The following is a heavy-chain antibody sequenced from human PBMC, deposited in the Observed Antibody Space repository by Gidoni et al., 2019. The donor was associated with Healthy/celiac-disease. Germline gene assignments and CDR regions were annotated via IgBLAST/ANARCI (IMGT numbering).Heavy chain of an antibody. CDR2: IKQDGSEK. J-gene: IGHJ5*02. D-gene: IGHD3-10*01. Sequence: EVQLVESGGGLVQPGGSLRLSCAASGFTFSSCWMSWVRQAPGKGLEWVANIKQDGSEKYYVDSVKGRFTISRDNAKNSLYLQMNSLRAEDTAVYYCASRGDRGIPANWFDPWGQGTLVTVSS. CDR3: ASRGDRGIPANWFDP. V-gene: IGHV3-7*02. CDR1: GFTFSSCW.